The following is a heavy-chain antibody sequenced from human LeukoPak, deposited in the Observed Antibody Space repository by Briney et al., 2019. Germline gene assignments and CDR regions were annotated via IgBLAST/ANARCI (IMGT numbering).Heavy chain of an antibody. CDR3: ARDRDGSGSYFYYFDY. D-gene: IGHD3-10*01. V-gene: IGHV3-23*01. CDR1: GFTFSSYA. CDR2: ISGSGGST. Sequence: PGGSLRLSCAASGFTFSSYAMSWVRQAPGKGLEWVSAISGSGGSTYYADSVKGRFTISRDNSKNTLYLQMNSLRAEDTAVYYCARDRDGSGSYFYYFDYWGQGTLVTVSS. J-gene: IGHJ4*02.